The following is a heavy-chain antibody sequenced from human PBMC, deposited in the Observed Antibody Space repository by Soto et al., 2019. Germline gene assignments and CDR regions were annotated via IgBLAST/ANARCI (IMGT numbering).Heavy chain of an antibody. V-gene: IGHV1-69*06. Sequence: QVQLVQSGAEVKKPGSSVKVSCKASGGTFSKYAINWVRQAHGRGLEWMGGINPIFGTAAYAQKFQGRVTITADKSTTTAYREVSSVTSDDTAVYYCARGWETVGATTAFAYWGQGTLVTVSS. J-gene: IGHJ4*02. D-gene: IGHD1-26*01. CDR3: ARGWETVGATTAFAY. CDR1: GGTFSKYA. CDR2: INPIFGTA.